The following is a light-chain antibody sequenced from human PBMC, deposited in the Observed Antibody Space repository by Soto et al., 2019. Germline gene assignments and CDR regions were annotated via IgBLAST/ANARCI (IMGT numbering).Light chain of an antibody. V-gene: IGLV2-11*01. CDR1: SSDVGAYNY. Sequence: ALTXPRSVSGSPGQSVTISCTGTSSDVGAYNYVSWYQQHSGKAPKFMIYDVSKRPSGVPDRFSGSKSGNTASLTISGLQAEDEADYYCCSYAGTYSYVFGTGTKVTVL. J-gene: IGLJ1*01. CDR3: CSYAGTYSYV. CDR2: DVS.